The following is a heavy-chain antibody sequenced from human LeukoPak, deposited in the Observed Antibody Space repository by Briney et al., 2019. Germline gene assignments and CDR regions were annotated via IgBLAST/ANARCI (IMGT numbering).Heavy chain of an antibody. D-gene: IGHD3-3*01. CDR1: GFTFSSYA. J-gene: IGHJ1*01. V-gene: IGHV3-23*01. Sequence: GGSLRLSCAASGFTFSSYAMSWVRQAPGKGLEWVSAISGSGGSTYYADSVKGRFTISRDNSKNTLYLQMNSLRAEDTAVYYCAKNFLFPQTRYYDFWSGYYMYEYFQHWGQGTLVTVSS. CDR3: AKNFLFPQTRYYDFWSGYYMYEYFQH. CDR2: ISGSGGST.